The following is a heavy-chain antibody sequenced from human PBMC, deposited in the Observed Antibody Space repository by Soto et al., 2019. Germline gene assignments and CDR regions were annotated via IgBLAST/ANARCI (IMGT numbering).Heavy chain of an antibody. Sequence: EVQLLESGGGLVQPGGSLRLSCAASGFTFSSYAMSWVRQAPGKGLEWVSAISGSGGSTYYADSVKGRFTISRDNSKNTLYLQMNSLRAEDTAVYYCAKIRPGDDCGDYSLLFDYWGQGTLVTVSS. CDR3: AKIRPGDDCGDYSLLFDY. CDR1: GFTFSSYA. J-gene: IGHJ4*02. V-gene: IGHV3-23*01. CDR2: ISGSGGST. D-gene: IGHD4-17*01.